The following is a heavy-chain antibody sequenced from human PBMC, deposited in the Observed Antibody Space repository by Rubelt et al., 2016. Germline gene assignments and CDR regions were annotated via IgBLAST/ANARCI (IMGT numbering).Heavy chain of an antibody. Sequence: VAVIWYDGSNKYYADSVKGRFTISRDNSKNTLYLQMNSLRAEDTAVYYCAKDTHDFWSRPLSYYYYYGMDVWGQGTTVTVSS. D-gene: IGHD3-3*01. CDR3: AKDTHDFWSRPLSYYYYYGMDV. V-gene: IGHV3-33*06. CDR2: IWYDGSNK. J-gene: IGHJ6*02.